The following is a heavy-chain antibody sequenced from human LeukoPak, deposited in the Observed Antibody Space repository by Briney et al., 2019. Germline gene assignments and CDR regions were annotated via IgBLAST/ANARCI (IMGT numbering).Heavy chain of an antibody. Sequence: GGPLRLSCAASGFTFSTYWMSWVRQAPGKGLGWVVNIKQDGSEKYYVDSVKGRFSVSRDNAKNSLDLQMNSLRVEDTAVYYCARGQSWAFDYWGQGTLVTVSS. CDR3: ARGQSWAFDY. V-gene: IGHV3-7*05. CDR2: IKQDGSEK. J-gene: IGHJ4*02. CDR1: GFTFSTYW. D-gene: IGHD1-26*01.